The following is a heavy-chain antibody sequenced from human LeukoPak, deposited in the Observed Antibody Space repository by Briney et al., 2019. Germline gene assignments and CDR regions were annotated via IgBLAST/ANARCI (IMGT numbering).Heavy chain of an antibody. CDR3: ASRYDFWSGYYDYYGMDV. D-gene: IGHD3-3*01. Sequence: GGSLRLSCAASGFTFSSYSMNWVRQAPGKGLEWVSSISSSSSYIYYADSVKGRFTISRDNAKNSLYLQMNSPRAEDTAVYYCASRYDFWSGYYDYYGMDVWGQGTMVTVSS. CDR2: ISSSSSYI. CDR1: GFTFSSYS. V-gene: IGHV3-21*01. J-gene: IGHJ6*02.